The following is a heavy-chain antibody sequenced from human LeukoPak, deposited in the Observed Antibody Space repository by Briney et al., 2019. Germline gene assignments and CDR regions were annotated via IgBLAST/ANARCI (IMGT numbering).Heavy chain of an antibody. V-gene: IGHV3-43*01. CDR1: GFTFNDYT. CDR3: ARDPYDSSGYDL. CDR2: ISWDGGST. Sequence: PGGSLRLSCAASGFTFNDYTMNWVRQVLGKGLEWVSLISWDGGSTSYVDSVKGRFTISRENSKNTLYLQMNSLRTDDTAVYYCARDPYDSSGYDLRGQGTLVTVSS. J-gene: IGHJ5*02. D-gene: IGHD3-22*01.